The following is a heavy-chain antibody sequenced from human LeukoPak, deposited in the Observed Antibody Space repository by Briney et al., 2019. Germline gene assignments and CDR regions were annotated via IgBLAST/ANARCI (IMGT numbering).Heavy chain of an antibody. CDR2: ITTSSTTI. V-gene: IGHV3-48*02. J-gene: IGHJ4*02. CDR1: GFTVSSNY. D-gene: IGHD1-26*01. Sequence: GGSLRLSCAASGFTVSSNYMSWVRQAPGKGLEWVSYITTSSTTIYYADSVKGRFTISRDSAKNSLYLEMNSLRDEDTAVYYCARGSVGSTKRYYFDYWGQGTLVTVSS. CDR3: ARGSVGSTKRYYFDY.